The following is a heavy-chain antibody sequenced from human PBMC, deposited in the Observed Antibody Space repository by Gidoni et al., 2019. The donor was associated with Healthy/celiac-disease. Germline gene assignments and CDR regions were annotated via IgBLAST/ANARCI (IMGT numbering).Heavy chain of an antibody. CDR1: GYPFTGHY. D-gene: IGHD2-2*01. CDR3: ARSLIVVVPAAYSVRWFDP. V-gene: IGHV1-2*02. J-gene: IGHJ5*02. CDR2: INPNSGGT. Sequence: QVQLVQSGAEVKKPGASVTVYCKVSGYPFTGHYMHWLRQAHGQVLEWTGWINPNSGGTNYAQKFQGRITMTRDTSISTAYMGLSRLRSDDTAVYYCARSLIVVVPAAYSVRWFDPWGQGTLVTVSS.